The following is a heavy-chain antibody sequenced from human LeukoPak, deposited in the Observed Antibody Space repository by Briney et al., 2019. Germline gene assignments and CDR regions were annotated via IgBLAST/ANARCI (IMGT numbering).Heavy chain of an antibody. V-gene: IGHV3-7*03. D-gene: IGHD3-22*01. CDR2: IKQDGSEK. CDR3: ALNTYCYDSSGYY. J-gene: IGHJ4*02. CDR1: GFTFSSYW. Sequence: QAGGSLRLSCAASGFTFSSYWMSWVRQAPGKGLEWVANIKQDGSEKYYVDSVKGRFTISRDNAKNSLYLQMNSLRAEDTAVYYCALNTYCYDSSGYYWGQGTLVTVSS.